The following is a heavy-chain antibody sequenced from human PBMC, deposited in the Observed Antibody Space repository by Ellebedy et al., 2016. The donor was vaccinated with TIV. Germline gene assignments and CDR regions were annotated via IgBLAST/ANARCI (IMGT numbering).Heavy chain of an antibody. D-gene: IGHD3-22*01. CDR1: GFTFDDYA. CDR2: ISWNSGSI. CDR3: AKSGYYYDSSGVGYFQH. V-gene: IGHV3-9*01. Sequence: SLKISXAASGFTFDDYAMHRVRQAPGKGLEWVSGISWNSGSIGYADSVKGRFTISRDNAKNSLYLQMNSLRAEDTALYYCAKSGYYYDSSGVGYFQHWGQGTLVTVSS. J-gene: IGHJ1*01.